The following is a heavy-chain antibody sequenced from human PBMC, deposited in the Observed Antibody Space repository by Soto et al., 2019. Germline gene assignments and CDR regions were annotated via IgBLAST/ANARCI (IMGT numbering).Heavy chain of an antibody. CDR2: FIPAFETA. J-gene: IGHJ5*02. CDR3: AKGTSSWNNWFDP. CDR1: GGTFSRYA. D-gene: IGHD6-13*01. V-gene: IGHV1-69*01. Sequence: QVQLVQSGAEVKKPGSSVKVSCKASGGTFSRYAISWVRQAPGQGLGWMGGFIPAFETANYAQKFQDRVTITADESTSTVYMELSGLRSEDTAMYYCAKGTSSWNNWFDPWGQGTLVTVSS.